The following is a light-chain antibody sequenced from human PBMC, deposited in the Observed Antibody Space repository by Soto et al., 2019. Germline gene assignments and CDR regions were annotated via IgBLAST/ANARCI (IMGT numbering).Light chain of an antibody. Sequence: EIVLTQSPGTLSLSPGESATLSYRASQSVSSTYLAWHQQKPGQAPRLLIYGASNRATGIPDRFSGSGSGTDFTLTISRLEPEDFAVYYCQQYGRSPWTLGQGTKVEIK. V-gene: IGKV3-20*01. CDR1: QSVSSTY. J-gene: IGKJ1*01. CDR2: GAS. CDR3: QQYGRSPWT.